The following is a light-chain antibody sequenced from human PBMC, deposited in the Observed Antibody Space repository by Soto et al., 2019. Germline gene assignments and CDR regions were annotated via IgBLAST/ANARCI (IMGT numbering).Light chain of an antibody. Sequence: EIVLTQSPGTLSLSPGDRATLSCRASQTISSTYLAWYQQKPGQAPRLLIYGASTRATGIPDRFSGSGSGTDFTLTISRLEPEDFAVYYCHQYGSSPPRTFGQGTKVEIK. V-gene: IGKV3-20*01. CDR2: GAS. J-gene: IGKJ1*01. CDR1: QTISSTY. CDR3: HQYGSSPPRT.